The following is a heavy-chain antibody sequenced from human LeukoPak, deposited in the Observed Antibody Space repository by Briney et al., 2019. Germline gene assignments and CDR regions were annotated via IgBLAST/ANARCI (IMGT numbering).Heavy chain of an antibody. D-gene: IGHD5-24*01. CDR3: ARLGRDGHNFHLGY. CDR1: GGSISGYY. CDR2: IHDSGST. J-gene: IGHJ4*02. Sequence: MTSETLSLTCTVSGGSISGYYWTWIRQPPGKGLQYIGYIHDSGSTTYNPSLMSRVTISVDTSKNQFSLKMNSVTAADTAVYYCARLGRDGHNFHLGYWGQGSLDTVAS. V-gene: IGHV4-59*08.